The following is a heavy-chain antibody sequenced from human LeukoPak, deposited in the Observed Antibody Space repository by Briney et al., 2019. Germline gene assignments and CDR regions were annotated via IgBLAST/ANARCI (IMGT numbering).Heavy chain of an antibody. Sequence: GGSLRLSCAASGFSLSDAYMSWVRQTPGKRLEWIGRIISKSDGGTTDYAASVKGRFIISRDDSKGTLYLQLNSLRSDDTAVYYCLAQYYFDYWGRGTLVTVSS. CDR2: IISKSDGGTT. J-gene: IGHJ4*02. V-gene: IGHV3-15*01. D-gene: IGHD5-24*01. CDR3: LAQYYFDY. CDR1: GFSLSDAY.